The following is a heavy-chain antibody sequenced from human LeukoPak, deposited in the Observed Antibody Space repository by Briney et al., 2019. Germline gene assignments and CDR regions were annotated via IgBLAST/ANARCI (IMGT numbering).Heavy chain of an antibody. D-gene: IGHD3-16*02. Sequence: GGSLRLSCAASGFTFSDYSMNWVRQAPGKGLEWVSYISSSSSTIYYADSVKGRFTISRDNAKSSLYLQMNSLRAEDTAVYYCAREYDYVWGSYRSTYYYYYMDVWGKGTTVTVSS. CDR1: GFTFSDYS. CDR3: AREYDYVWGSYRSTYYYYYMDV. V-gene: IGHV3-48*01. J-gene: IGHJ6*03. CDR2: ISSSSSTI.